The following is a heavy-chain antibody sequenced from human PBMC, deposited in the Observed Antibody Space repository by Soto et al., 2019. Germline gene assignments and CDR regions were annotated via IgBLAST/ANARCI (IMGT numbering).Heavy chain of an antibody. V-gene: IGHV3-23*01. CDR2: ISGSGGST. J-gene: IGHJ6*02. Sequence: GGSLRLSCAASGFTFSSYAMSWVRQAPGKGLEWVSAISGSGGSTYYADSVKGRFTISRDNSKNTLYLQMNSLRAEDTAVYYCAKDVGATLLYYYGMDVWGQGTTVTVSS. CDR3: AKDVGATLLYYYGMDV. D-gene: IGHD1-26*01. CDR1: GFTFSSYA.